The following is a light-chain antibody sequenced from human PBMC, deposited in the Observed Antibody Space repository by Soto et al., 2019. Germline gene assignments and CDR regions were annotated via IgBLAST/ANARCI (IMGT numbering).Light chain of an antibody. Sequence: DIQMTQSPSSLSASVGDRVTITCRASQGIGTYVNWFQQKPGKAPNHLIDTASSLQRGVPSRFSGSGSGTHFTLTISSLQPEDFATYYCQQSYSTPRTFGQGTKLEI. J-gene: IGKJ2*01. CDR3: QQSYSTPRT. CDR1: QGIGTY. V-gene: IGKV1-39*01. CDR2: TAS.